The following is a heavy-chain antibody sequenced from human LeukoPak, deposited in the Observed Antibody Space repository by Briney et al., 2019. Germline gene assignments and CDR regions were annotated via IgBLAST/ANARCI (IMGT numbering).Heavy chain of an antibody. J-gene: IGHJ6*02. Sequence: ASVKVSCKASGYTFTSYAMHWVRQAPGQRLEWLGWINPGNGDTKYSQNFQGRVTVTSDTSAATACVELNSLTSEDTAVYYCARERWHCRVNCYSVYYYALDVWGQGTTVTVSS. CDR2: INPGNGDT. CDR1: GYTFTSYA. V-gene: IGHV1-3*01. CDR3: ARERWHCRVNCYSVYYYALDV. D-gene: IGHD2-15*01.